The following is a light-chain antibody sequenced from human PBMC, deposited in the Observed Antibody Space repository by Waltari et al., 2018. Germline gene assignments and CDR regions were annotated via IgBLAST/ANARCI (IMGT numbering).Light chain of an antibody. CDR3: YSTDRTGKQRV. J-gene: IGLJ2*01. Sequence: SYELTQPPSVSVSSGQTARITCSGDALHNKHGSWYHQRSGQAPVLVIYEDNKRRYGIPERFSGSSSGTMVTLTISGAQVEDEGDYYCYSTDRTGKQRVFGGGTKLTVL. CDR2: EDN. V-gene: IGLV3-10*01. CDR1: ALHNKH.